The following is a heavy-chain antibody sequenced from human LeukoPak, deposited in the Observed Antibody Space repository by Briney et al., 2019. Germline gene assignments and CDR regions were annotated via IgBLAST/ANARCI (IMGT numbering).Heavy chain of an antibody. D-gene: IGHD6-19*01. Sequence: SGGSLRLSCAASGITFSTYTMSWVRQAPGKGLEWVSAISGSTGSTYYADSVKGRFTISRDNSKSTLYLQMNSLRAEDTAVYYCAKDDHGGSGWRDYFDYWGQGTLVTVSS. J-gene: IGHJ4*02. V-gene: IGHV3-23*01. CDR3: AKDDHGGSGWRDYFDY. CDR2: ISGSTGST. CDR1: GITFSTYT.